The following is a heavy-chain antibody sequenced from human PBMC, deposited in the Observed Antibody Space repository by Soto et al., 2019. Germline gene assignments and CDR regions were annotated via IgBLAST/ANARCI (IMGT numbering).Heavy chain of an antibody. J-gene: IGHJ6*02. V-gene: IGHV3-30-3*01. Sequence: GGSLRLSCAASGFTFSSYAMHWVRQAPGKGLEWVAVISYDGSNKYYADSVKGRFTISRDNSKNTLYLQMNSLRAEDTAVYYCAREYSSSSGYYYYGMGVWGQGTTVTVSS. CDR1: GFTFSSYA. D-gene: IGHD6-6*01. CDR3: AREYSSSSGYYYYGMGV. CDR2: ISYDGSNK.